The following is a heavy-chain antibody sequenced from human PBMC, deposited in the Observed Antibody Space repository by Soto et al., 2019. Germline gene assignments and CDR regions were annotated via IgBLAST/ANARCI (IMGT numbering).Heavy chain of an antibody. D-gene: IGHD6-6*01. CDR1: GFTFSSYA. CDR3: AKAGSSSGINYYYGMDV. CDR2: ISGSGGST. J-gene: IGHJ6*02. Sequence: GGSLRLSCSASGFTFSSYAMSWVRQAPGKGLEWVSAISGSGGSTYYADSVKGRFTISRDNPKNTLYLQMNSLRAEDTAVYYCAKAGSSSGINYYYGMDVWGQGTTVTV. V-gene: IGHV3-23*01.